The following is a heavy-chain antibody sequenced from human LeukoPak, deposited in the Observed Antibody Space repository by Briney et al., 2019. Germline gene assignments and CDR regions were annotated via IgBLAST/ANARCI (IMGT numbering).Heavy chain of an antibody. CDR2: IYYSGST. Sequence: SQTLSLTCTVSGGSISSGDYYWSWIRQPPGKGLEWIGYIYYSGSTNYNPSLKSRVTISVDTSKNQFSLKLSSVTAADTAVYYCARGAAAACFDYWGQGTLVTVSS. J-gene: IGHJ4*02. V-gene: IGHV4-61*08. D-gene: IGHD6-13*01. CDR1: GGSISSGDYY. CDR3: ARGAAAACFDY.